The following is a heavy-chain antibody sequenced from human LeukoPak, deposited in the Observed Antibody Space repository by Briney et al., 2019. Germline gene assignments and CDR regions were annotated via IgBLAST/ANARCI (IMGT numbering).Heavy chain of an antibody. CDR1: GFTFSSYA. J-gene: IGHJ4*02. V-gene: IGHV3-23*01. CDR3: AKGILSHVGYFDY. Sequence: PGASLRLSCAASGFTFSSYAMSWVRQAPGKGLEWVSAISGSGGSTYYADSVKGQFTISRDNSKNTLYLQMNSLRAEDTAVYYCAKGILSHVGYFDYWGQGTLVTVSS. CDR2: ISGSGGST. D-gene: IGHD3-9*01.